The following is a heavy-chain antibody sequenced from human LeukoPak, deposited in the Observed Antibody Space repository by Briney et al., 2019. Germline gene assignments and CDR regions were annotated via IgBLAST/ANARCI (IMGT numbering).Heavy chain of an antibody. V-gene: IGHV1-2*02. CDR2: INPNSGGT. D-gene: IGHD3-10*01. CDR3: ARGWGYYGSGTYYNAIDY. J-gene: IGHJ4*02. Sequence: ASVKVSCKASGYTFTDYYLHWVRQAPGQGLEWMGWINPNSGGTNYAQTFQGRVTMTRDTSITTAYLELSRLRSDDTAVYYCARGWGYYGSGTYYNAIDYWGQGTLVTVSS. CDR1: GYTFTDYY.